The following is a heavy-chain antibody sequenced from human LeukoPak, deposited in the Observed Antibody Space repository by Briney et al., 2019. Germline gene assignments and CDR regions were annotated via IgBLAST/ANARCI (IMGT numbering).Heavy chain of an antibody. J-gene: IGHJ4*02. CDR3: ASLIYDSSGYYFDK. CDR1: GGSIGSYH. Sequence: PSETLSLTCTVSGGSIGSYHWSWIRQSPGKGLEWMGYIQYSGSTNRNPSLKSRVTISVDTSKNQFSLKLSSVTAADTAVYYCASLIYDSSGYYFDKWGQGTLVTVSS. D-gene: IGHD3-22*01. V-gene: IGHV4-59*08. CDR2: IQYSGST.